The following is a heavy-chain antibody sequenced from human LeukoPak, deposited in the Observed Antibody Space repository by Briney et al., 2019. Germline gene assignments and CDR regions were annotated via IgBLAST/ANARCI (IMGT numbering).Heavy chain of an antibody. CDR1: GFTVSSNY. D-gene: IGHD3-9*01. CDR2: MYKDGSP. J-gene: IGHJ4*02. V-gene: IGHV3-53*01. Sequence: GGSLRLSCVASGFTVSSNYMSWVRRAPGKGLEWVSVMYKDGSPYYADSVKGRFTFSRDNSNNTLYLQMSSLRAEDTAVYYCAGGIPINHDILSLKGHYFDYWGQGILVTVSS. CDR3: AGGIPINHDILSLKGHYFDY.